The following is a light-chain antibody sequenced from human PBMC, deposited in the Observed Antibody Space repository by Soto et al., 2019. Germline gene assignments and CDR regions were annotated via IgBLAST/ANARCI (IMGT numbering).Light chain of an antibody. CDR2: YIS. J-gene: IGKJ5*01. V-gene: IGKV3D-15*01. CDR1: QSVSSN. Sequence: EIVMTQSPATLSVNPGERATLSCRASQSVSSNLAWYQQKPGQAPRLLIYYISTRATGIPARFSGSGSGTEFTLTINSLQSEDSAVYYCQQHNQWPITFGQGTRLEIK. CDR3: QQHNQWPIT.